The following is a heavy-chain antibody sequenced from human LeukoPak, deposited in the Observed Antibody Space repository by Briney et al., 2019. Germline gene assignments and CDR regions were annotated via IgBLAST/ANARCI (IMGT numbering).Heavy chain of an antibody. CDR3: ARVSIAVAMFDP. J-gene: IGHJ5*02. CDR2: INHSGST. V-gene: IGHV4-34*01. Sequence: SETLSLTCAVYGGSFSGYYWSWIRQPPGKGLEWIGKINHSGSTNYNPSLKSRVTISVDTSKNQFSLKLSSVTAADTAVYYCARVSIAVAMFDPWGQGTLVTVSS. CDR1: GGSFSGYY. D-gene: IGHD6-19*01.